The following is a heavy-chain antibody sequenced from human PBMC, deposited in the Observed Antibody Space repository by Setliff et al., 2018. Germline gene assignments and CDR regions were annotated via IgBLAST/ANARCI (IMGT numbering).Heavy chain of an antibody. J-gene: IGHJ4*02. CDR1: GYSISSGYY. CDR3: ARGGGNSLYYFDY. CDR2: IYHSGST. D-gene: IGHD2-21*02. V-gene: IGHV4-38-2*02. Sequence: ASETLSLTCTVSGYSISSGYYWGWIRQPPGKGLEWIGSIYHSGSTYYNPSLKSRVTISVDTSKNQFSLKLSSVTAADTAVYYCARGGGNSLYYFDYWGQGTLVTVSS.